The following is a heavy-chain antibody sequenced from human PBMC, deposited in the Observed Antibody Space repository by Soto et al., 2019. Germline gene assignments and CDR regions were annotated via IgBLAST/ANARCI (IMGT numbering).Heavy chain of an antibody. V-gene: IGHV4-4*02. CDR1: VGSISSSNW. CDR2: IYHSGST. CDR3: ARGVVVTAITILDAFAI. J-gene: IGHJ3*02. Sequence: SETLSFTCAVSVGSISSSNWWIWVRHPPGKGLDWIGEIYHSGSTNYNPSLKSRVTISVDKSKNHFSLKLSSVTAADTAVYYCARGVVVTAITILDAFAIWCQGPMVTVS. D-gene: IGHD2-21*02.